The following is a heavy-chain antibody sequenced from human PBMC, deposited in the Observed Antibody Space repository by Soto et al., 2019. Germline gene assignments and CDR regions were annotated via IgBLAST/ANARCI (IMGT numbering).Heavy chain of an antibody. CDR2: IKQDGSEK. Sequence: HPVGSLRLSSAASGFTFSSYWMSCVRQAPGKGLEWVANIKQDGSEKYYVDSVKGRFTISRDNAKNSLYLQMNSLRAEDTAVYYCASWSPDCSGGSCYSGYAFDIWGQGTMVTVSS. CDR3: ASWSPDCSGGSCYSGYAFDI. CDR1: GFTFSSYW. D-gene: IGHD2-15*01. J-gene: IGHJ3*02. V-gene: IGHV3-7*01.